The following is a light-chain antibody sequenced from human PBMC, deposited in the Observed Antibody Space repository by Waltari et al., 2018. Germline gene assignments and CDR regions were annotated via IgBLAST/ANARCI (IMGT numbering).Light chain of an antibody. J-gene: IGKJ4*01. CDR3: QHYHNQPLT. Sequence: EIVMTQSPAFLSVSPGETVTLSCRASHFVGRDLAWYQQRRGQAPRLLIFGASTRATGIPARFSGSGSGTEFALTISRLQSEDSAIYHCQHYHNQPLTFGGGTQVEV. V-gene: IGKV3-15*01. CDR2: GAS. CDR1: HFVGRD.